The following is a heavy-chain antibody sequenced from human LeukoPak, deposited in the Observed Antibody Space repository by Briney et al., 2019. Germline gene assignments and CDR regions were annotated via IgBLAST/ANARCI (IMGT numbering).Heavy chain of an antibody. Sequence: ASVKVSCKASGYTFTIYFIHWVRQAPGQRLEWMGIIDPSDGSTNYAQNFQGRVTMTRDTATPTVYMELSSLRSADTAVYYCGRLGRAGIYDYGMDVWGQGTTVTVSS. CDR3: GRLGRAGIYDYGMDV. J-gene: IGHJ6*02. CDR2: IDPSDGST. CDR1: GYTFTIYF. V-gene: IGHV1-46*01. D-gene: IGHD3-3*02.